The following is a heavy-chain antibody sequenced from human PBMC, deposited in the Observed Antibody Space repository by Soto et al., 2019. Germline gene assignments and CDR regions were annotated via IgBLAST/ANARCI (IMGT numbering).Heavy chain of an antibody. D-gene: IGHD2-21*01. CDR3: ARGFQSSFGY. J-gene: IGHJ4*02. CDR2: IYSGGST. Sequence: GGSLRLSCAASGFTVSNSYMSWVRQAPGKGLEWVSVIYSGGSTYYADSVKGRFTISRDSSKNTLYLQMNSLRAEDTAVYYCARGFQSSFGYWGQGTQVTVSS. V-gene: IGHV3-53*01. CDR1: GFTVSNSY.